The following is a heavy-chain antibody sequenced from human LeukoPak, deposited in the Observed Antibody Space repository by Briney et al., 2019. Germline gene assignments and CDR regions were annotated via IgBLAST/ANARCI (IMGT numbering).Heavy chain of an antibody. V-gene: IGHV3-48*01. CDR1: GFTFSDYS. D-gene: IGHD3-10*01. CDR3: ARDHYYGSELDY. Sequence: GGSLRLSCAASGFTFSDYSMNWVRQAPGKGLEWISYSSGSSDTIYYADSVKGRFTISGDNAKNSLYLHMNSLRAEDTAVYYCARDHYYGSELDYWGQGTLVTVSS. J-gene: IGHJ4*02. CDR2: SSGSSDTI.